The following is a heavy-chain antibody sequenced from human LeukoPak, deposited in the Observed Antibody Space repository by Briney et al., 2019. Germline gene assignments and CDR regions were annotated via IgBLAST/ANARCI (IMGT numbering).Heavy chain of an antibody. Sequence: GGSLRLSCAASGFTFSGSAMHWVRQASGKGLEWVGRIRSKANSYATAYAASVKDRFTISRDDSKNTAYLQMNSLKTEDTAVYYCTTDQDTAMAQPFDYWGQGTLVTVSS. D-gene: IGHD5-18*01. J-gene: IGHJ4*02. V-gene: IGHV3-73*01. CDR2: IRSKANSYAT. CDR1: GFTFSGSA. CDR3: TTDQDTAMAQPFDY.